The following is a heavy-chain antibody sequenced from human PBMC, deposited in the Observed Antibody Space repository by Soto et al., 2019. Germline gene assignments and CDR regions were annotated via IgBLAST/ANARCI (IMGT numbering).Heavy chain of an antibody. V-gene: IGHV1-69*06. CDR2: IIPIFGTA. Sequence: QVQLVQSGAEVKKPGSSVKVSCKASGGTFSSYAISWVRQAPGQGLEWMGGIIPIFGTANYAQKFQGRVTITADKSTSTAYMELSSLRSEDTAVYYCARYCSGGICYSEMGYYYYYGMDVWGQGTTVTVSS. CDR1: GGTFSSYA. J-gene: IGHJ6*02. CDR3: ARYCSGGICYSEMGYYYYYGMDV. D-gene: IGHD2-15*01.